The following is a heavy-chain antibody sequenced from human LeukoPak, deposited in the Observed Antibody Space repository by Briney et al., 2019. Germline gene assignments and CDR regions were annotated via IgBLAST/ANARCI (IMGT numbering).Heavy chain of an antibody. D-gene: IGHD3-22*01. J-gene: IGHJ4*02. Sequence: PGGSLRLSCAASGFTFSSYAMSWVRQAPGKGLEWVSAISGSGGSTYYADSVKGRFTISRDDSKNTLYLQMNSLRAEDTAVYYCAKDHPHYYDSSGYSFWTETHYFDYWGQGTLVTVSS. V-gene: IGHV3-23*01. CDR1: GFTFSSYA. CDR3: AKDHPHYYDSSGYSFWTETHYFDY. CDR2: ISGSGGST.